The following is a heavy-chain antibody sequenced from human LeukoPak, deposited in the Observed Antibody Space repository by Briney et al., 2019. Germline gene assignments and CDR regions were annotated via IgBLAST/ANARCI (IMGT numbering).Heavy chain of an antibody. CDR3: AKESPYSVGGTGRVYYFDY. CDR1: GFTFSSYA. CDR2: INSDGGRT. J-gene: IGHJ4*02. Sequence: GGSLRLYCAASGFTFSSYAISWVRQAPGKGLEWVSAINSDGGRTYYADSVKGRFTISRDNSRNTVSVQMNSLRAEDTALYYCAKESPYSVGGTGRVYYFDYWGQGILVTVSS. V-gene: IGHV3-23*01. D-gene: IGHD1-26*01.